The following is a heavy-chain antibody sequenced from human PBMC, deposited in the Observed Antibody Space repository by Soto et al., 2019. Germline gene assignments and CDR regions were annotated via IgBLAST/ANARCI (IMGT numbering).Heavy chain of an antibody. CDR1: GYTFTSYG. V-gene: IGHV1-18*01. D-gene: IGHD2-2*01. Sequence: SVKVSCKASGYTFTSYGISWVRQAPGQGLEWMGWISAYNGNTNYAQKLQGRVTMTTDTSTSTAYMELSSLRSDDTAVYYCAREGLVLVPTTVNSDYYYYAMDVWGQGTTVTVSS. J-gene: IGHJ6*02. CDR2: ISAYNGNT. CDR3: AREGLVLVPTTVNSDYYYYAMDV.